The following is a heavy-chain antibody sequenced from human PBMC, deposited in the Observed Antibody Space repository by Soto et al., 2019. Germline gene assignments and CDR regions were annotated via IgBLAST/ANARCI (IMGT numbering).Heavy chain of an antibody. D-gene: IGHD1-26*01. CDR1: GGSISSGVYS. V-gene: IGHV4-31*03. J-gene: IGHJ4*02. CDR2: ISYSGST. CDR3: ARTNRGATRYYVDY. Sequence: TLSLTCTVSGGSISSGVYSWSWFRLHPGKGLEWIGYISYSGSTYYNASLKSRVTISVDTSKNQFSINLSSVTAAETAVYYCARTNRGATRYYVDYWGQGTLVTVS.